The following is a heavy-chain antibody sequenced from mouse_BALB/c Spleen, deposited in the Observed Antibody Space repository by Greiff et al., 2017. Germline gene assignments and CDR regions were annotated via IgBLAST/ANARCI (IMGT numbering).Heavy chain of an antibody. Sequence: EVKVVESGGGLVQPGGSRKLSCAASGFTFSSFGMHWVRQAPEKGLEWVAYISSGGSTYYPDSVKGRFTISRDNARNILYLQMSSLRSEDTAMYYCARGDSYYYGSSYWYFDVWGAGTTVTVSS. CDR1: GFTFSSFG. D-gene: IGHD1-1*01. CDR3: ARGDSYYYGSSYWYFDV. V-gene: IGHV5-6-5*01. CDR2: ISSGGST. J-gene: IGHJ1*01.